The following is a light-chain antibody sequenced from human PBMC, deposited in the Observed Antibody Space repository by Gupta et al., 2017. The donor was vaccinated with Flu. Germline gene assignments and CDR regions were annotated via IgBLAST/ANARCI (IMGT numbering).Light chain of an antibody. Sequence: FELPQPPSVSVSPDHPASIPSFRDQLGDKSACCYQQKPGQSPVLVIYQDSKRPSGIPDRFSGSNSGNTATLTISGTQAKDEADYYCQACNSSITVVFGGGTKLTVL. CDR2: QDS. V-gene: IGLV3-1*01. J-gene: IGLJ2*01. CDR1: QLGDKS. CDR3: QACNSSITVV.